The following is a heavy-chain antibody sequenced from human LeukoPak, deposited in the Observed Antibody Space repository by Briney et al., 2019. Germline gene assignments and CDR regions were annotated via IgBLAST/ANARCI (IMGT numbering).Heavy chain of an antibody. CDR2: ISGSGGST. V-gene: IGHV3-23*01. J-gene: IGHJ4*02. CDR3: AKDLRYSSSWSYFDY. D-gene: IGHD6-13*01. Sequence: GGSLRLSCAASGFTFSNTWMSWVRQAPGKGLEWVSAISGSGGSTYYADSVKGRFTISRDNSKNTLYLQMNSLRAEDTAIYYCAKDLRYSSSWSYFDYWGQGTLVTVSS. CDR1: GFTFSNTW.